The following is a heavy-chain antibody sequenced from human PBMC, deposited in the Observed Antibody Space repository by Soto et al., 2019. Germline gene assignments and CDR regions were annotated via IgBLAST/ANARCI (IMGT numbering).Heavy chain of an antibody. J-gene: IGHJ4*02. CDR1: GYAFTTYG. D-gene: IGHD1-1*01. V-gene: IGHV1-18*01. CDR2: ISAHNGNT. CDR3: ARGRYGDY. Sequence: QVHLVQSGAEVKKPGASVKVSCKGSGYAFTTYGITWVRQAPGQGREWMGWISAHNGNTIYAQKLQGRVTVTRDTPTSTASMELRSLRSDDTAVYYCARGRYGDYWGQGALVTVSS.